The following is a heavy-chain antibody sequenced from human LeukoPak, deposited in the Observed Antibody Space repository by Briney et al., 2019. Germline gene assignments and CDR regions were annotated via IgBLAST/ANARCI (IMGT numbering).Heavy chain of an antibody. Sequence: EESLKISCKGSGYSFTSYWIGWVRQMPGKGLEWMGIIYPGDSDTRYSPSFQGQVTISADKSISTAYLQWSSLKASDTAMYYCARLPPDDYYDSSGYLNWFDPWGQGTLVTVSS. V-gene: IGHV5-51*01. D-gene: IGHD3-22*01. CDR2: IYPGDSDT. CDR1: GYSFTSYW. J-gene: IGHJ5*02. CDR3: ARLPPDDYYDSSGYLNWFDP.